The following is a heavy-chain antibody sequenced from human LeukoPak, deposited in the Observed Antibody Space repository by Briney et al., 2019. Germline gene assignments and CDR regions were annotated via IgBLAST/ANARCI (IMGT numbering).Heavy chain of an antibody. CDR1: GYTFTGYY. V-gene: IGHV1-2*04. Sequence: ASVKVSCKASGYTFTGYYMHWVRQALGQGLEWMGWINPNSGGTNYAQKFQGWVTMTRDTSISTAYMELSRLRSDDTAVYYCARGRRMKAMVRGVITDYYGMDVWGKGTTVTVSS. CDR3: ARGRRMKAMVRGVITDYYGMDV. D-gene: IGHD3-10*01. CDR2: INPNSGGT. J-gene: IGHJ6*04.